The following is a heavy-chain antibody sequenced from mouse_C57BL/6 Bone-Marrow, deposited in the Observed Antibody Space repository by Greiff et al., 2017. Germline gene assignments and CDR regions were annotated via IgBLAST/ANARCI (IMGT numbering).Heavy chain of an antibody. CDR1: AYPFTSYW. CDR3: ARGVYYGSPYYFDY. D-gene: IGHD2-2*01. J-gene: IGHJ2*01. Sequence: QFQLHQPGAELVRPGSPVKLSSKPSAYPFTSYWMHWVKKRPIQGLEWIGNIDPSDSEPHYNQKFKDKATLTVDKSSSTAYMQLSSLTSEDSAVYYCARGVYYGSPYYFDYWGQGTTLTVSS. V-gene: IGHV1-52*01. CDR2: IDPSDSEP.